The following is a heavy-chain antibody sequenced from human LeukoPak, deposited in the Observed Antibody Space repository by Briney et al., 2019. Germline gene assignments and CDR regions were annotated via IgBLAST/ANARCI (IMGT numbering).Heavy chain of an antibody. Sequence: SVKVSCKASGFTFTSSAVQWVRQARGQRLEWIGWIVVGSGNTNYAQKFQERVTITRDMSTSTAYMELSSLRSEDTAVYYCAAAVDTAMVTYLDYWGQGTLVTVSS. CDR1: GFTFTSSA. D-gene: IGHD5-18*01. V-gene: IGHV1-58*01. CDR2: IVVGSGNT. CDR3: AAAVDTAMVTYLDY. J-gene: IGHJ4*02.